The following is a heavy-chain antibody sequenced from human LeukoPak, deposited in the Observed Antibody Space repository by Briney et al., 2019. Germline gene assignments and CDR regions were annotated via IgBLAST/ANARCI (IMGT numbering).Heavy chain of an antibody. V-gene: IGHV3-23*01. D-gene: IGHD6-19*01. CDR2: ISGSGGST. CDR1: GFRFSSYA. CDR3: AKGSSGWPGIYFDY. Sequence: GGSLRLACAASGFRFSSYAMSWVRQAPGKGLEWVSAISGSGGSTYYADSVKGRFTISRDNSKNTLYLQMNSLRAEDTAVYYCAKGSSGWPGIYFDYWGQGTLVTVSS. J-gene: IGHJ4*02.